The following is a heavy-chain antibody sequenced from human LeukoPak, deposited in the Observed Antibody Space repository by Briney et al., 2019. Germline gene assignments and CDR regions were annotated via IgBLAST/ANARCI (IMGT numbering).Heavy chain of an antibody. CDR1: GFTFSSYS. J-gene: IGHJ3*02. CDR2: ISSSSTI. CDR3: ASAYAGDAFDI. V-gene: IGHV3-48*01. D-gene: IGHD2-2*01. Sequence: GGSLRLSCAASGFTFSSYSMNWVRQAPGKGLEWVSYISSSSTIYYADSVKGRFTISGDNAKNSLYLQMNSLRAEDTAVYYCASAYAGDAFDIWGQGTMVTVSS.